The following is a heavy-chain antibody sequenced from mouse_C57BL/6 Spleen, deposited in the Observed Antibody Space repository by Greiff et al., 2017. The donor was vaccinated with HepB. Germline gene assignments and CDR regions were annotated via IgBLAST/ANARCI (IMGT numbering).Heavy chain of an antibody. D-gene: IGHD1-1*02. Sequence: VHLVESDAELVKPGASVKISCKVSGYTFTDHTIHWMKQRPEQGLEWIGYIYPRDGSTKYNEKFKGKATLTADKSSSTAYMRLNSLTSEDSAVYFCARYGTGNYAMDYWGQGTSVTVSS. J-gene: IGHJ4*01. V-gene: IGHV1-78*01. CDR1: GYTFTDHT. CDR3: ARYGTGNYAMDY. CDR2: IYPRDGST.